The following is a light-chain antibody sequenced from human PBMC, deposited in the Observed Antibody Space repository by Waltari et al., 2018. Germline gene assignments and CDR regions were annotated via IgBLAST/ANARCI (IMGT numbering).Light chain of an antibody. CDR2: EDT. CDR3: YSTASSGYDRV. V-gene: IGLV3-10*01. CDR1: ALPEQY. Sequence: SSELTQPPSVSVSPGQTATLTCSGDALPEQYAYWYQQKSGQAPVLVIYEDTKRPSGIPERFSGSSSGTMATLTISGAQVEDEADYYCYSTASSGYDRVFGGGTKLTVL. J-gene: IGLJ2*01.